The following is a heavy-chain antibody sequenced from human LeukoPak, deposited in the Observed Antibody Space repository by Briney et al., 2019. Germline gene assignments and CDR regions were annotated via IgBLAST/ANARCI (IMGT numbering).Heavy chain of an antibody. CDR2: INPTSGDT. Sequence: ASVKVSCKASGYTFTGYYMHWVRQAPGQGLEWMGWINPTSGDTNYAQNFQGRVTMTRDTSISTAYMELSRLRSDDTAVYYCARGGRYCYDSSGSDDAFDIWGQGTMVTVSS. V-gene: IGHV1-2*02. D-gene: IGHD3-22*01. J-gene: IGHJ3*02. CDR1: GYTFTGYY. CDR3: ARGGRYCYDSSGSDDAFDI.